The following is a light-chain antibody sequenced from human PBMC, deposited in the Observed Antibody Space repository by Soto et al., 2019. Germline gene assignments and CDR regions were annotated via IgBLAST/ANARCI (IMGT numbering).Light chain of an antibody. CDR3: QQYQRDSYT. Sequence: DIQMTQSPSALSASVGDRVTITCRASESIYRWLAWYQQKPGKAPNLLIHDASDLQSGVPSRFSGSGSGTEFTLTISSLQPDDFATYYCQQYQRDSYTFGQGTKLEIK. J-gene: IGKJ2*01. V-gene: IGKV1-5*01. CDR2: DAS. CDR1: ESIYRW.